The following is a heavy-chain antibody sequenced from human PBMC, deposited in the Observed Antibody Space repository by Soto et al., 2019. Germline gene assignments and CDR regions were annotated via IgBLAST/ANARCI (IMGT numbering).Heavy chain of an antibody. Sequence: QVQLVQSGAEVKRPGSSVKVSCKASGDSFSRSTFSWVRQAPGQGLEWMGRFIPLLGIANYAQTFQGRVTITADKSTSTAYMDLSSLRSEDTAVYYCARLYDETSGNFDYWGQGPLVTVSS. V-gene: IGHV1-69*02. CDR3: ARLYDETSGNFDY. D-gene: IGHD1-1*01. J-gene: IGHJ4*02. CDR1: GDSFSRST. CDR2: FIPLLGIA.